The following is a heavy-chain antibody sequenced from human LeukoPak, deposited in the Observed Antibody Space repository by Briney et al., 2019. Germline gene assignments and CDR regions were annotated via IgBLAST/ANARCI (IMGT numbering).Heavy chain of an antibody. D-gene: IGHD6-13*01. CDR3: ARITWYGSSWNWDY. J-gene: IGHJ4*02. V-gene: IGHV3-7*03. CDR1: GXTLXXXW. Sequence: GGSLRLSCAASGXTLXXXWXXXXXXAXGXGLEWVXNINQDGNEKSYVESVKGRFTISRDNAKNSLYLQMDSLRAEDTAVYYCARITWYGSSWNWDYWGQGTLVTVSS. CDR2: INQDGNEK.